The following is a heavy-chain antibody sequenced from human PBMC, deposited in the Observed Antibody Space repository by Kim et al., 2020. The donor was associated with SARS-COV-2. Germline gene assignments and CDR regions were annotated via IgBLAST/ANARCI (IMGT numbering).Heavy chain of an antibody. CDR3: ARGRRDGYNLFRGYYYYMDV. V-gene: IGHV1-8*01. D-gene: IGHD5-12*01. Sequence: ASVKVSCKASGYTFTSYDINWVRQATGQGLEWMGWMNPNSGNTGYAQKFQGRVTMTRNTSISTAYMELSSPRTEDTAVYYCARGRRDGYNLFRGYYYYMDVWGKGTTVTVSS. CDR1: GYTFTSYD. J-gene: IGHJ6*03. CDR2: MNPNSGNT.